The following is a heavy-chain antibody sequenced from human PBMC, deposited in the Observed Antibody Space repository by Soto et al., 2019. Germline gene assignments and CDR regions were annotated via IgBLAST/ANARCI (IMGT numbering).Heavy chain of an antibody. CDR3: ARDPGIAAAGTVSWFDP. D-gene: IGHD6-13*01. CDR1: GGSISSYY. J-gene: IGHJ5*02. CDR2: IYYSGST. Sequence: PSGDLSLTCTVSGGSISSYYWSWIRQPPGKGLEWIGYIYYSGSTNYNPSLKSRVTISVDTSKNQFSLKLSSVTAADTAVYYCARDPGIAAAGTVSWFDPWGQGTLVTVSS. V-gene: IGHV4-59*01.